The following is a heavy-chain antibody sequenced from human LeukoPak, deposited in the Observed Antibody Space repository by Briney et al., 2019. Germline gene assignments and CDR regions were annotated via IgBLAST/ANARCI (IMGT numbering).Heavy chain of an antibody. D-gene: IGHD3-3*01. CDR3: ARDPGGGVVIGAFDI. CDR1: GGSISSGSYY. Sequence: SQTLSLTCTVSGGSISSGSYYWSWIRQPAGKGLEWIGRIYTSGSTNYNPSLKSRVTISVDTSKNQFSLKLSSVTAADTAVYYSARDPGGGVVIGAFDIWGQGTMVTVSS. CDR2: IYTSGST. V-gene: IGHV4-61*02. J-gene: IGHJ3*02.